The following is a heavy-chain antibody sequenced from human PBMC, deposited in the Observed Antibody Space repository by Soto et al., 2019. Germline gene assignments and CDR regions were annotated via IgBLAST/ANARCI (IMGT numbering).Heavy chain of an antibody. V-gene: IGHV1-2*02. CDR3: ERERHQVLSDGMEV. CDR1: GFSLTGYY. CDR2: IDPTTGGT. Sequence: ASVKVSCKASGFSLTGYYFHWIRAAPGQGLEWLGWIDPTTGGTTYAQKFQGRVTLTWDTSLNTAYMELSSLRPDDTAMYYCERERHQVLSDGMEVLGQGTPVTVSS. J-gene: IGHJ6*02. D-gene: IGHD3-16*01.